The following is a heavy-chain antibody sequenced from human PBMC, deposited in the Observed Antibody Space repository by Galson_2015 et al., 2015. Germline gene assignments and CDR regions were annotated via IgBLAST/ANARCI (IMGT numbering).Heavy chain of an antibody. Sequence: VKKPGESLKISCKGSGSTFTSHWIAWVRQMPGKGLEWMGIICLGDSDTRYRPSFQGQVTISADKSINTAYLQWSSLKPSDTAMYYCARLGETTVTTGLDYWGQGTLVTVSS. CDR1: GSTFTSHW. CDR2: ICLGDSDT. V-gene: IGHV5-51*03. J-gene: IGHJ4*02. CDR3: ARLGETTVTTGLDY. D-gene: IGHD4-17*01.